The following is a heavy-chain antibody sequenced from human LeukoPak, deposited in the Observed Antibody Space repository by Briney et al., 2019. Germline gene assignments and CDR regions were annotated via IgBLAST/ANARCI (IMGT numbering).Heavy chain of an antibody. J-gene: IGHJ4*02. CDR1: GGTFSSYA. D-gene: IGHD6-6*01. CDR2: IIPILGIA. CDR3: ARGNAEYSSSSHFDY. V-gene: IGHV1-69*04. Sequence: GSSVKVSCKASGGTFSSYAISWVRQAPGQGLEWMGRIIPILGIANYAQKFQGRVTITADKSTSTAYMELSSLRSEDTAVYYCARGNAEYSSSSHFDYWGQGTLVTVSS.